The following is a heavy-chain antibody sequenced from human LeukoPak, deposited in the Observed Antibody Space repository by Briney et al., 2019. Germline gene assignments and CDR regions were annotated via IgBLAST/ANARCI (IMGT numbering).Heavy chain of an antibody. Sequence: ASVKVSCKASGYTFTSYDNNWVRQATGQGLEWMGWMNPNSGNTGYAQKFQGRVTMTRNTSISTAYMELSSLRSEDTAVYYCARSSGWYGGFDYWGQGTLVTVSS. D-gene: IGHD6-19*01. CDR3: ARSSGWYGGFDY. CDR1: GYTFTSYD. V-gene: IGHV1-8*01. J-gene: IGHJ4*02. CDR2: MNPNSGNT.